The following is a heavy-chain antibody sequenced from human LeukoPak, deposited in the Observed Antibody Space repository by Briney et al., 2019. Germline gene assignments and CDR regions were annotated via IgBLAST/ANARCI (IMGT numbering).Heavy chain of an antibody. Sequence: GGSLRLSCAVSGFTFSDYGMTWVRQAPGKGLEWVAVIWYDGSNKYYADSVKGRFTISRDNSKNTLYLQMNSLRAEDTAVYYCGTTSSYGDYPYYFDYWGQGTLVTVSS. CDR3: GTTSSYGDYPYYFDY. CDR1: GFTFSDYG. J-gene: IGHJ4*02. D-gene: IGHD4-17*01. V-gene: IGHV3-33*08. CDR2: IWYDGSNK.